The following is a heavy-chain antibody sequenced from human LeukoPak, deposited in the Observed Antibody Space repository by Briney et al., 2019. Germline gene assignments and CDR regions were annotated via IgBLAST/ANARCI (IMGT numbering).Heavy chain of an antibody. CDR1: GFTFSTYV. CDR2: ISGSGGNT. D-gene: IGHD5-18*01. V-gene: IGHV3-23*01. Sequence: PGGSLRLSCAASGFTFSTYVVNWVRQAPGKGLEWVSAISGSGGNTYYADTVSGRFTISRDNSKNTLYLQMNSLRAEDTAVYYCAKVGGYSYGPPLYWGQGTLVTVSS. CDR3: AKVGGYSYGPPLY. J-gene: IGHJ4*02.